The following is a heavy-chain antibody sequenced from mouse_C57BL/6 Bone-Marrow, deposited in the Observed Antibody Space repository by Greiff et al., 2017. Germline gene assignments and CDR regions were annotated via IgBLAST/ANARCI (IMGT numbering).Heavy chain of an antibody. CDR3: ARWSYYDYDEAWFAY. J-gene: IGHJ3*01. CDR2: IYPGSGST. CDR1: GYTFTSYW. D-gene: IGHD2-4*01. Sequence: QVQLQQSGAELVKPGASVKMSCKASGYTFTSYWITWVKQRPGQGLEWIGDIYPGSGSTNYNEKFKSKATLTVDTSSSTAYMQLSSLTSEDSAVYYCARWSYYDYDEAWFAYWGQGTLVTVSA. V-gene: IGHV1-55*01.